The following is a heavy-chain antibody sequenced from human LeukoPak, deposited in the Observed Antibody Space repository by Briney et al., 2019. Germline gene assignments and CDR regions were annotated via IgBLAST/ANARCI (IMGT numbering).Heavy chain of an antibody. CDR2: INTNTENP. D-gene: IGHD5-18*01. Sequence: GASVKVSCKASGGTFSSYAISWVRQAPGQGLEWMGWINTNTENPTYAQGFTGRYVFSLDTSVSTAYLQISGLKADDTAVYYCGRDPKLGIRGYTYGYIDFWGQGTLVTVSS. V-gene: IGHV7-4-1*02. J-gene: IGHJ4*02. CDR3: GRDPKLGIRGYTYGYIDF. CDR1: GGTFSSYA.